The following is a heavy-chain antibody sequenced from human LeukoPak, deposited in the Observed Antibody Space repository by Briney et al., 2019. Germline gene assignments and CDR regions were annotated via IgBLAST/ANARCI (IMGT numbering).Heavy chain of an antibody. Sequence: QPGGSLRLSCAVSGITFGSLAMSWVRQTPEKGLEWLGFITAYGAGTYYGPSENGRSTISRDNSSNTLYLQINSLRVDDMAIYYCATGPRSGSFQFWGRGTQVIVSS. CDR2: ITAYGAGT. J-gene: IGHJ4*02. V-gene: IGHV3-23*01. D-gene: IGHD3-10*01. CDR1: GITFGSLA. CDR3: ATGPRSGSFQF.